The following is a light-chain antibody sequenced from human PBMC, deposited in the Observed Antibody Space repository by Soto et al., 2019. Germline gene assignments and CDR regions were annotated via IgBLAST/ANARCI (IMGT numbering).Light chain of an antibody. CDR2: DVS. J-gene: IGKJ1*01. CDR1: QSINKW. Sequence: IQMTQSPSTLSASVGDRVTITCRASQSINKWVAWFQQKSGRAPKLLIYDVSSLQSGVPSRFSGSGSGTEFTLTISSLQPDDFATYYCQHYKMYSPWTFGQGTKVEIK. CDR3: QHYKMYSPWT. V-gene: IGKV1-5*01.